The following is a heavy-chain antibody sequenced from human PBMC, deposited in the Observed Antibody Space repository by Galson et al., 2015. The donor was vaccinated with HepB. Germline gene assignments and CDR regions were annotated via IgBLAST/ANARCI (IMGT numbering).Heavy chain of an antibody. CDR3: AVSHPSLLPWFDP. V-gene: IGHV1-2*02. Sequence: SVKVSCKASGYTSTDYYIYWVRQAPGQGLEWMGWINPNSGATNYAQKFQGGVTMTRDTSISTAYMELSRLTSDDTAVYYCAVSHPSLLPWFDPWGQGTLVIVSS. D-gene: IGHD2-15*01. CDR1: GYTSTDYY. CDR2: INPNSGAT. J-gene: IGHJ5*02.